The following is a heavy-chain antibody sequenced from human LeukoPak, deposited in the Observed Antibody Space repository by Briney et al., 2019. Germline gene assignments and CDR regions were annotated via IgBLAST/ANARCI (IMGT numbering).Heavy chain of an antibody. CDR2: ISYDGRNE. Sequence: PGRSLTLFCAASGFTFSSYAMHWVRQAPGKGPEWVATISYDGRNEHYSDSVKGRFTISRDDSKNTLFLQMNSLRAEDTAVYYCAKRPDGSGWDQMHYWGLGTVVTVSS. CDR1: GFTFSSYA. J-gene: IGHJ4*02. CDR3: AKRPDGSGWDQMHY. V-gene: IGHV3-30*18. D-gene: IGHD6-19*01.